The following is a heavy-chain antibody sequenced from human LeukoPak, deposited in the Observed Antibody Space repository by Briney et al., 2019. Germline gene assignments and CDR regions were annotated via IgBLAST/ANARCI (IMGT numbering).Heavy chain of an antibody. V-gene: IGHV3-30-3*01. CDR2: ISYDGSTK. CDR1: GFTFSNYA. J-gene: IGHJ2*01. Sequence: GGSLRLSCAASGFTFSNYAMHWVRQAPGKGLEWVAVISYDGSTKYYADSVKGRFTISRDNSKNTLYLQMNSLRAEDTAVYYCARDGSAYRYFDLWGRGTLVTVSS. CDR3: ARDGSAYRYFDL.